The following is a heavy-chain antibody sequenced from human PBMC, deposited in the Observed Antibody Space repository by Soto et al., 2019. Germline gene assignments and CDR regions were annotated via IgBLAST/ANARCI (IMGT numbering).Heavy chain of an antibody. CDR2: INPDSGVT. V-gene: IGHV1-2*02. CDR1: GYTFTSYY. CDR3: ARDRGVRDV. D-gene: IGHD2-8*01. J-gene: IGHJ6*02. Sequence: QVQRVQSGAEVKKPGASVKVSCKASGYTFTSYYMHWVRQAPGQGLEWMGWINPDSGVTYYPHKFQDRVTMTRDTSISTAYMELSRLTSDDTDLYYCARDRGVRDVWGQGTTVIVSS.